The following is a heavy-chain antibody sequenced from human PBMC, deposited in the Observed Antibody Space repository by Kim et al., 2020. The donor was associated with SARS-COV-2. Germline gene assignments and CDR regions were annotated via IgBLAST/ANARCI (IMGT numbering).Heavy chain of an antibody. CDR3: AKGRTNDY. V-gene: IGHV3-23*01. CDR2: ISCSGDST. Sequence: GGSLRLSCAASGFTFSTYAMSWVRQTPGKGLEWVSAISCSGDSTYYADSVKGRFTISRDNSKNTLYLQLNSLTAEDTAVYHCAKGRTNDYWGQGTLVTVSS. J-gene: IGHJ4*02. CDR1: GFTFSTYA.